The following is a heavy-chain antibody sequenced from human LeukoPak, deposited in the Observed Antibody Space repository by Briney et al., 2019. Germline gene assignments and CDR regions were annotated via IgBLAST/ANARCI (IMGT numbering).Heavy chain of an antibody. V-gene: IGHV4-34*01. CDR1: GGSFSGYY. J-gene: IGHJ4*02. CDR3: ARGSHGSGSYYFDY. CDR2: INHSGST. Sequence: SETLSLTCAVYGGSFSGYYWSWIRQPPGKGLEWIGEINHSGSTNYNPSLKSRVTISVDTSKYQFSLKLSSVTAADTAVYYCARGSHGSGSYYFDYWGQGTLVTVSS. D-gene: IGHD3-10*01.